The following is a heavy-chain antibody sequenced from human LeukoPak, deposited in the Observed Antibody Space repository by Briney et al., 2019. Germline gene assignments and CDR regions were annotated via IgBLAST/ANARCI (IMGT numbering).Heavy chain of an antibody. V-gene: IGHV4-59*01. CDR2: IYYSGST. D-gene: IGHD3-10*01. CDR1: GGSISSYY. CDR3: ARNGLLWFGELYHYCDMDV. Sequence: SETLSLTCTVSGGSISSYYWSWIRQPPGKGLEWIGYIYYSGSTNYNPSLKSRVTISVDTSKNQFSLKLSSVTAADTAVYYCARNGLLWFGELYHYCDMDVWGQGTTVTVSS. J-gene: IGHJ6*02.